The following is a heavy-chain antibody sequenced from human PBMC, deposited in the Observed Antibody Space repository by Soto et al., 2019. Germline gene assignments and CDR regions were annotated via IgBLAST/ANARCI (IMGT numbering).Heavy chain of an antibody. D-gene: IGHD6-19*01. CDR3: ARDSLSGWYDY. CDR2: IYHSGST. CDR1: GGSISSGGYS. Sequence: SETLSLTCAVSGGSISSGGYSWSWIRQPPGKGLEWIGYIYHSGSTYYNPSLKSRVTISVDRSKNQFSLKLSSVTAADTAVYYCARDSLSGWYDYWGQGTLVTVSS. J-gene: IGHJ4*02. V-gene: IGHV4-30-2*01.